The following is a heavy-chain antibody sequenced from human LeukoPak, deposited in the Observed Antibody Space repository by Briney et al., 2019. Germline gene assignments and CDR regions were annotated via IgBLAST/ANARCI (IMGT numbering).Heavy chain of an antibody. CDR3: ARQLIYGSGSLVDY. CDR1: GGSISSTSYS. V-gene: IGHV4-39*01. J-gene: IGHJ4*02. Sequence: PSETLALTCTVSGGSISSTSYSWGWIRQPPGKGLKWIGSIYYSGSTYYNPSLKSRVTISVDTSKNQFSLKLSSVTAAGTAVYYCARQLIYGSGSLVDYWGQGTLVTVSS. CDR2: IYYSGST. D-gene: IGHD3-10*01.